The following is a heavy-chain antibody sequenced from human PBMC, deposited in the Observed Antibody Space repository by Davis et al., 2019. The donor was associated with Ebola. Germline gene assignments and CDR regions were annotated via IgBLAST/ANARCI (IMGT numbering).Heavy chain of an antibody. V-gene: IGHV3-23*01. CDR1: VLTFSSYA. CDR2: ISGSGAST. Sequence: GGSLRLSCTDSVLTFSSYAMTWVPQAPGKGLEWVSAISGSGASTYYSDSVKGRFTISRDNSKKTLYLQMNSLRAEDTAVYYCAKDTVVTRGTFDYWGQGTLVTVSS. CDR3: AKDTVVTRGTFDY. D-gene: IGHD4-23*01. J-gene: IGHJ4*02.